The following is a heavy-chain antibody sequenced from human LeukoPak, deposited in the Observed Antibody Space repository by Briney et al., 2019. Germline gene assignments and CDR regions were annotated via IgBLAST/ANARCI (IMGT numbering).Heavy chain of an antibody. J-gene: IGHJ4*02. CDR3: ARGSTSDWPLDH. Sequence: ASVKVSCKASGYTFSSYAMHWVRQAPGQRLEWMGWIDAGNGDTKYSQKFQGRVTITRDTSASTAYIELRRLRSEDTAMYYCARGSTSDWPLDHWGQETLVTISS. CDR2: IDAGNGDT. V-gene: IGHV1-3*01. CDR1: GYTFSSYA. D-gene: IGHD2-2*01.